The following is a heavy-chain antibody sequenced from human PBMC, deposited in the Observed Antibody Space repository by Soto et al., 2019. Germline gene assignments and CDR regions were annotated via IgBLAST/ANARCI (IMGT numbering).Heavy chain of an antibody. J-gene: IGHJ4*02. Sequence: GGSLRLSCAASGFTFSSYSMNWVRQAPGKGLEWVSSISSSSSYIYYADSVKGRFTISRDNAKNSLYLQMNSLRAEDTAVYYCARGFSDFRDPGLFDYWGQGTLVTVSS. V-gene: IGHV3-21*01. CDR1: GFTFSSYS. D-gene: IGHD2-21*02. CDR3: ARGFSDFRDPGLFDY. CDR2: ISSSSSYI.